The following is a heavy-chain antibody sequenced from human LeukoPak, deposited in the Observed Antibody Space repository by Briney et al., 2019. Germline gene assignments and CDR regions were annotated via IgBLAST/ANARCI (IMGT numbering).Heavy chain of an antibody. V-gene: IGHV4-61*02. J-gene: IGHJ4*02. CDR2: IYAGGRS. D-gene: IGHD6-19*01. Sequence: PSETLSLTCTVSNVSISSGSHYGNWIRPPGGKGLEWIGRIYAGGRSNYNPSLRSRVTISVDTSKNQFSLRLSSVTATDTGVYYCASDHSGWLDLGYWGQGTLVSVSS. CDR1: NVSISSGSHY. CDR3: ASDHSGWLDLGY.